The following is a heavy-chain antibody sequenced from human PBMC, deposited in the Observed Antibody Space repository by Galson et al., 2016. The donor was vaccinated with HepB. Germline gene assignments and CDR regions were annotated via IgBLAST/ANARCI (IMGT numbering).Heavy chain of an antibody. J-gene: IGHJ1*01. CDR1: GFTFSNYA. V-gene: IGHV3-30-3*01. CDR2: IAHDGYEK. D-gene: IGHD7-27*01. Sequence: SLRLSCAASGFTFSNYAMHWVRQAPGKGLEWVAVIAHDGYEKYYTESVEGRFTVSRDNSKNTLYLQMNTLRPEDTATYYCARVKVPGPEDLQYWGQGTLVSVSS. CDR3: ARVKVPGPEDLQY.